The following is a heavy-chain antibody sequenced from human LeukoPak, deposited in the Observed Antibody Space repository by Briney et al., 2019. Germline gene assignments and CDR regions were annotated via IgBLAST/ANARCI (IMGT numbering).Heavy chain of an antibody. CDR1: GFSFSSYA. D-gene: IGHD1-1*01. CDR3: ARGFGTEDAFDI. V-gene: IGHV3-23*01. CDR2: MSSSDDGR. J-gene: IGHJ3*02. Sequence: GGSLRLSCATSGFSFSSYAMSWVRQAPGKGLEWVSAMSSSDDGRYYAASVRGRFTISRDNSKNTLYLQMNSLRAEDTAVYYCARGFGTEDAFDIWGQGTMVTVSS.